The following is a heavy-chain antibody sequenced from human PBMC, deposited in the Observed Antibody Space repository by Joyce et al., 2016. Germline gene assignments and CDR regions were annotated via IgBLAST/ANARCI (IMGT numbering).Heavy chain of an antibody. Sequence: QVQLVQSGAEVKKPGASVKVSCKASGYTFTSYGISWVRQAPGQGLEWMGWIRAYNGNTNYAQKLQGRGTMTTDTSTSTAYMELRSLRSDDTAVYYCAREAYDCSGGSCYSSWFDPWGQGTLVTVSS. CDR1: GYTFTSYG. D-gene: IGHD2-15*01. J-gene: IGHJ5*02. CDR3: AREAYDCSGGSCYSSWFDP. CDR2: IRAYNGNT. V-gene: IGHV1-18*01.